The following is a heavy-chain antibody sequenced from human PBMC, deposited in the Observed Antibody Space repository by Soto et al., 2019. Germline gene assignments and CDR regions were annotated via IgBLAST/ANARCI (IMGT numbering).Heavy chain of an antibody. CDR2: ISGSGGST. CDR3: AKDPYDQEYSSSQNFDY. D-gene: IGHD6-6*01. V-gene: IGHV3-23*01. CDR1: GFTFSSYA. J-gene: IGHJ4*02. Sequence: GGSLRLSCAASGFTFSSYAMSWVRQAPGKGLEWVSAISGSGGSTYYADSVKGRFTISRDNSKNTLYLQMNSLRAEDTAVYYCAKDPYDQEYSSSQNFDYWGQGTLVTVSS.